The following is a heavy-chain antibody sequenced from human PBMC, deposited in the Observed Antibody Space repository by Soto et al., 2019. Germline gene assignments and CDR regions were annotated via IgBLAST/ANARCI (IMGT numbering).Heavy chain of an antibody. CDR2: INIYGGGT. CDR3: ARALYYYDNSGLAF. J-gene: IGHJ4*02. D-gene: IGHD3-22*01. Sequence: ASVKVSCKASGYTFTSYGISWVRLAPGQGLEWMGWINIYGGGTNYAQKYQDRVTMTRDTSTNTVYLEMRSPTSDDTAIYYCARALYYYDNSGLAFWGQGALVTVSS. V-gene: IGHV1-18*01. CDR1: GYTFTSYG.